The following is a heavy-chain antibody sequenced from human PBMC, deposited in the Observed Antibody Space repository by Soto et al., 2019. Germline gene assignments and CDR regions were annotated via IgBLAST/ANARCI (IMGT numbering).Heavy chain of an antibody. CDR2: IHYTGST. J-gene: IGHJ3*02. V-gene: IGHV4-59*01. CDR1: GGSISDYC. Sequence: SETRSRTWTVCGGSISDYCWSWRGQPPGKGLEWIGYIHYTGSTNYNPSLKSRVTISIDTSKNQLSLKLSSVAAADTAVYYCARAEKVYAISGALDIWGQGTMVTVSS. D-gene: IGHD2-8*01. CDR3: ARAEKVYAISGALDI.